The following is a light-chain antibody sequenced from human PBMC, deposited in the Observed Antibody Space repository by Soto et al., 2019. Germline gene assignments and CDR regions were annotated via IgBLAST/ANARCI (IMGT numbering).Light chain of an antibody. J-gene: IGKJ4*01. CDR1: QSVSSY. Sequence: EIELTQSPATLSLSPVERANLSCRASQSVSSYLAWYQQKPGQAPRLLIYDASNRATGIPDRFSGSGSGTDFTLTIISLQSEDFAVYFCQQYNNWPLAFGGGTKVDIK. CDR3: QQYNNWPLA. CDR2: DAS. V-gene: IGKV3-11*01.